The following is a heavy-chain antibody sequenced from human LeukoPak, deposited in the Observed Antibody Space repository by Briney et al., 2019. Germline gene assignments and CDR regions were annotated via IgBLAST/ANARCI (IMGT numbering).Heavy chain of an antibody. CDR1: GFTSSSYA. Sequence: QPWGSLRLSCAASGFTSSSYALNWVRQAPGKGLEWVATVSGSGDRMYHADSVKGRFTISRDNSKNTIYLQMNSLRAEDTALYYCAKAAAAPGFDFWGQGTLVTVSS. D-gene: IGHD6-13*01. V-gene: IGHV3-23*01. J-gene: IGHJ4*02. CDR2: VSGSGDRM. CDR3: AKAAAAPGFDF.